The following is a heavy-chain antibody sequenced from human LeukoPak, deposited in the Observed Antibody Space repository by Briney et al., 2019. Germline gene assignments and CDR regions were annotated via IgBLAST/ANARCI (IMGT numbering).Heavy chain of an antibody. J-gene: IGHJ4*02. D-gene: IGHD4/OR15-4a*01. CDR3: ARRTGYGVYYFDY. V-gene: IGHV4-39*01. Sequence: KPSETLSLTCTVSGGSISSSSYYWGWIRQPPGKGLEWIGSIYYSGSTYYNPSRKSRITIAVYTSKNQFSLRLSSVTAADTAVYYCARRTGYGVYYFDYWGQGPLVTVSS. CDR2: IYYSGST. CDR1: GGSISSSSYY.